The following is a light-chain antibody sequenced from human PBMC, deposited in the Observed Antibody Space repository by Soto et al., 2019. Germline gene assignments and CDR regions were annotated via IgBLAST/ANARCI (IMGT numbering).Light chain of an antibody. Sequence: QSALTQPASVSGSPGQSITISCTGTSSDVGSYNLVSWYQQHPGKAPKLMIYEVSQRPSGVSNRFSGSKSGNTSSLTISGLQAEDEADYYCCSYAGSSSWVFGGGTQLPVL. CDR1: SSDVGSYNL. CDR2: EVS. V-gene: IGLV2-23*02. CDR3: CSYAGSSSWV. J-gene: IGLJ3*02.